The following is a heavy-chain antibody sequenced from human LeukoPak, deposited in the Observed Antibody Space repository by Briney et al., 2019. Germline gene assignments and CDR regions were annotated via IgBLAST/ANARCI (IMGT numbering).Heavy chain of an antibody. CDR1: GFTSSSYA. J-gene: IGHJ4*02. CDR3: ATSNAAAGTLDFDY. D-gene: IGHD6-13*01. CDR2: ISGSGGST. Sequence: GGSLRLSCAASGFTSSSYAMSWVRQAPGKGLEWVSAISGSGGSTYYADSVKGRFTISRDNSKNTLYLQMNSLRAEDTAVYYCATSNAAAGTLDFDYWGQGTLVTVSS. V-gene: IGHV3-23*01.